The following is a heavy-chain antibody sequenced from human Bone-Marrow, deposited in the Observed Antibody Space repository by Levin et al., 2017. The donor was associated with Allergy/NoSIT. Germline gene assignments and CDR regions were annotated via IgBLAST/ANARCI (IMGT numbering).Heavy chain of an antibody. CDR3: ARALVAAVSDF. CDR1: GFSFRSHE. Sequence: LSLTCAASGFSFRSHEMNWIRQAPGKALEWVSFISGSGSLIYYADSVKGRFTISRDNAKNSLHLQMNSLRADDTAVYYCARALVAAVSDFWGQGTLVTVSS. J-gene: IGHJ4*02. CDR2: ISGSGSLI. D-gene: IGHD2-15*01. V-gene: IGHV3-48*03.